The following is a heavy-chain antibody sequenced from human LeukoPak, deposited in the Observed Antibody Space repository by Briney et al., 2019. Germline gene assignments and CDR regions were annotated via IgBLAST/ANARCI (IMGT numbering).Heavy chain of an antibody. CDR1: GGSISSGSYY. D-gene: IGHD3-16*01. J-gene: IGHJ4*02. CDR2: IYTSGST. CDR3: ARASGGYLDY. Sequence: SQTLSLTCTVSGGSISSGSYYWSWIRQPAGKGLEWIGRIYTSGSTNYNPSLKSRVTISVDTSKNQFSLKLSSVTAADTAVYYCARASGGYLDYWGQGTLVTISS. V-gene: IGHV4-61*02.